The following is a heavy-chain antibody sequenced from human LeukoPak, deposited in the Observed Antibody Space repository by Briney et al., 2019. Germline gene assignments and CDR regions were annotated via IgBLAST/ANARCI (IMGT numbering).Heavy chain of an antibody. CDR3: ARKGYTIGSFDY. Sequence: SETLSLTCTVSGGSISSYYWSWIRQPPGKGLEWIGEIYHSGSTNYNPSLKSRVTISVDKSKSQFSLKLSSVTAADTAVYYCARKGYTIGSFDYWGQGTLVTVSS. D-gene: IGHD5-18*01. CDR1: GGSISSYY. V-gene: IGHV4-59*12. CDR2: IYHSGST. J-gene: IGHJ4*02.